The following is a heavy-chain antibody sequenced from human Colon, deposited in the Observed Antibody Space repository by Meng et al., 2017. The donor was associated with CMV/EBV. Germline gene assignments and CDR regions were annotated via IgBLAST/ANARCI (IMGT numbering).Heavy chain of an antibody. V-gene: IGHV3-49*04. CDR2: IRSRNSGGTT. CDR3: TRCGNNCYLDY. J-gene: IGHJ4*02. CDR1: GFTFSNAW. D-gene: IGHD2-21*01. Sequence: GESLKISRAASGFTFSNAWMSWVRQAPGKGLEWVGFIRSRNSGGTTEFAASVKGSFTISRDDSNNVAYLQMNSLRIEDTAVYYCTRCGNNCYLDYWGQGTLVTVSS.